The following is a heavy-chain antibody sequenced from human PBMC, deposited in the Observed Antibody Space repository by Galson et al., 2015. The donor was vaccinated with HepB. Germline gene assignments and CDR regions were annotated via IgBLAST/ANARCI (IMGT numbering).Heavy chain of an antibody. J-gene: IGHJ4*02. V-gene: IGHV3-11*05. D-gene: IGHD3-22*01. CDR1: GFTFSDYY. CDR3: ARVLAPGFYYDSSGLDY. CDR2: ISSSSSYT. Sequence: SLRLSCAASGFTFSDYYMSWIRQAPGKGLEWVSYISSSSSYTNYADSVKGRFTISRDNAKNSLYLQMNSLRAEDTAVYYCARVLAPGFYYDSSGLDYWGQGTLVTVSS.